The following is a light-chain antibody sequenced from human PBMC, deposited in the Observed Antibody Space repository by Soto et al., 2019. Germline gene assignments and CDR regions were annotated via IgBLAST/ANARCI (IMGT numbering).Light chain of an antibody. CDR2: GND. Sequence: QSVLAQPPSVSGAPGQRVTISCTGSSSNIGAGYDVHWYRQFPGTAPKLLIYGNDNRPSGVPDRFSGSKSGTSASLAITGLLAEDEAVYYCQPFDRGLWGYVFGIGTKVTVL. V-gene: IGLV1-40*01. CDR3: QPFDRGLWGYV. J-gene: IGLJ1*01. CDR1: SSNIGAGYD.